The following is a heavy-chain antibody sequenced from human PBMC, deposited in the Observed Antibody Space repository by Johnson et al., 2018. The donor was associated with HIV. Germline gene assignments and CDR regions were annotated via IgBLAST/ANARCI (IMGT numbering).Heavy chain of an antibody. J-gene: IGHJ3*02. Sequence: QVQLVESGGGVVQPGGSLRLSCAASGFTFSSYGMHWVRQAPGKGLEWVAFIRYDGSNKYYADSVKGRFTISRDNSKNTLYLQMNSLRAEDTAVYYCEKDQGWFGEFMNAFDIWGQGTMVTVSS. CDR3: EKDQGWFGEFMNAFDI. CDR1: GFTFSSYG. V-gene: IGHV3-30*02. D-gene: IGHD3-10*01. CDR2: IRYDGSNK.